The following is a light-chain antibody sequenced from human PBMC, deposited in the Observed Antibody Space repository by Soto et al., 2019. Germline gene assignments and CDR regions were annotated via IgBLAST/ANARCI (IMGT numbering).Light chain of an antibody. V-gene: IGKV1-12*02. CDR2: AAS. J-gene: IGKJ3*01. Sequence: DIQMTQSPSSVSASVGDRVTITGRASQGISTWVAWYQQKPGKAPKLLIYAASSLQSGVPSRFSGSASGTDFTLSISSLQPEDFTTYYCQQANSFPFTFRPGTKVDIK. CDR1: QGISTW. CDR3: QQANSFPFT.